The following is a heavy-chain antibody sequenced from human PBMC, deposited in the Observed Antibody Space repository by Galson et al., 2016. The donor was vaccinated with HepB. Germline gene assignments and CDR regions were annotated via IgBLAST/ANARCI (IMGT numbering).Heavy chain of an antibody. CDR2: IYSGGTT. Sequence: SLRLSCAASGFTVSSNYMTWVRQAPGKGLEYVSVIYSGGTTYYADSVKGRLTTSRDNSKNTLFLPINTLRAEDTAVYYCARGVYGDHGWFDYWGQGTLVTVSS. J-gene: IGHJ4*02. V-gene: IGHV3-66*02. CDR1: GFTVSSNY. D-gene: IGHD4-17*01. CDR3: ARGVYGDHGWFDY.